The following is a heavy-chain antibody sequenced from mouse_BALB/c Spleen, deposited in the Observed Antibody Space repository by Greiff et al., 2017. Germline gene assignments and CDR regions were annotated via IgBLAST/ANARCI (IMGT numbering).Heavy chain of an antibody. CDR1: GFAFSSYD. V-gene: IGHV5-12-1*01. CDR3: ARHEGGYYTWFAY. CDR2: ISSGGGST. J-gene: IGHJ3*01. Sequence: EVHLVESGGGLVKPGGSLKLSCAASGFAFSSYDMSWVRQTPEKRLEWVAYISSGGGSTYYPDTVKGRFTISRDNAKNTLYLQMSSLTSEDTAMYYCARHEGGYYTWFAYWGQGTLVTVSA. D-gene: IGHD2-3*01.